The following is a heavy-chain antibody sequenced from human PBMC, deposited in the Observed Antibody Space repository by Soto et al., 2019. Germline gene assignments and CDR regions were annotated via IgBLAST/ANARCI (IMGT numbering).Heavy chain of an antibody. J-gene: IGHJ6*02. CDR2: IYWNDDK. CDR3: AHRIQYYTSGTSPYYYGMDV. CDR1: GFSLSTSGVG. D-gene: IGHD3-10*01. V-gene: IGHV2-5*01. Sequence: PTLVNPTQTLTLTCTFSGFSLSTSGVGVGWIRQPPGKALEWLALIYWNDDKRYSPSLKSRLTITKDTSKNQVVLTMTNMDPVDTGTYYCAHRIQYYTSGTSPYYYGMDVWGQGTTVTVSS.